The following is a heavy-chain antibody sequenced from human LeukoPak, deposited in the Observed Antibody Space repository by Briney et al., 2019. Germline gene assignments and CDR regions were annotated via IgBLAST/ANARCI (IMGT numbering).Heavy chain of an antibody. Sequence: ASVKVSCKTSGYSENFYGITWVRQVAGQGLEWMGWISAQHGQTEYAPNSQDRVTMTTDTYTNTAYMELRSLGSDDTAVYYCARQRWDDFWSGNWGGAYYMDVWGKGTTVTISS. J-gene: IGHJ6*03. V-gene: IGHV1-18*01. CDR2: ISAQHGQT. D-gene: IGHD3-3*01. CDR3: ARQRWDDFWSGNWGGAYYMDV. CDR1: GYSENFYG.